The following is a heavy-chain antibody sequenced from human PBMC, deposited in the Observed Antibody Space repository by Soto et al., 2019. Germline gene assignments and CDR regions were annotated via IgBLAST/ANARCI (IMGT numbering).Heavy chain of an antibody. CDR2: IWYDGSNK. CDR3: AREEGGSGWYSIGYWYFDL. V-gene: IGHV3-33*01. Sequence: QVQLVESGGGVVQPGRSLRLSCAASGFTFSSYGMHWVRQAPGKGLEWVAVIWYDGSNKYYADSVKGRFTISRDNSKNTLYLQMNSRRAEDTAVYYCAREEGGSGWYSIGYWYFDLWGRGTLVTVSS. J-gene: IGHJ2*01. D-gene: IGHD6-19*01. CDR1: GFTFSSYG.